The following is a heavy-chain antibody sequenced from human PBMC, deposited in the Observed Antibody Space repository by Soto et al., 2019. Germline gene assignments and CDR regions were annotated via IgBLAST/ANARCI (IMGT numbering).Heavy chain of an antibody. Sequence: SVKVSCKASGGTFSSHAISWVRQAPGQGLEWMGGIIPFFKATNYAQKFQGRVTITADESTSTAYMDLSSLTSEDTAVYYCARDVPLNYYDGTYYYYAMDVWGQGTTVTVSS. CDR3: ARDVPLNYYDGTYYYYAMDV. CDR1: GGTFSSHA. J-gene: IGHJ6*02. D-gene: IGHD3-16*01. CDR2: IIPFFKAT. V-gene: IGHV1-69*13.